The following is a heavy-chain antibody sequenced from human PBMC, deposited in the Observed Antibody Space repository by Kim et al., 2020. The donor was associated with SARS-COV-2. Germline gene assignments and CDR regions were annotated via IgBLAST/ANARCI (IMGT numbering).Heavy chain of an antibody. CDR3: ARDGSPTIGYDAFDI. V-gene: IGHV3-33*08. Sequence: GGSLRLSCEASGFTFSSYGMHWVRQAPGKGLEWVAVIWYDGSNKYYVDSVKGRFTISRDNSKNTLYLQMNSLRAEDTAVYYCARDGSPTIGYDAFDIWGQGTMVTVSS. CDR1: GFTFSSYG. J-gene: IGHJ3*02. CDR2: IWYDGSNK. D-gene: IGHD1-26*01.